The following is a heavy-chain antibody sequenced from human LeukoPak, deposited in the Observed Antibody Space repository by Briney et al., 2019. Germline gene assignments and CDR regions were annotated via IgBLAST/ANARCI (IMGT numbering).Heavy chain of an antibody. CDR1: GYSFTSYW. V-gene: IGHV5-51*01. CDR3: ARHIYSHRLDYGMDV. CDR2: IYPGDSDT. Sequence: GESLKISCKGSGYSFTSYWIGWVRQMPGKGLEWMGIIYPGDSDTRYSPSFQGQVTISADKSISTAYLQWSSLKASDTAMYYCARHIYSHRLDYGMDVWGQGTTVTVSS. D-gene: IGHD5-18*01. J-gene: IGHJ6*02.